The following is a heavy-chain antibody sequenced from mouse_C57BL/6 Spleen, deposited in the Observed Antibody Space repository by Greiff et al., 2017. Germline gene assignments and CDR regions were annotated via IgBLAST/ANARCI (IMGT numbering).Heavy chain of an antibody. CDR3: ARGDIRYSNYAMDY. D-gene: IGHD2-5*01. V-gene: IGHV1-55*01. CDR1: GYTFTSYW. CDR2: IYPGSGST. Sequence: VKPGASVKMSCKASGYTFTSYWITWVKQRPGQGLEWIGDIYPGSGSTNYNEKFKSKATLTVDTSSSTAYMQLSSLTSEDSAVYYCARGDIRYSNYAMDYWGQGTSVTVSS. J-gene: IGHJ4*01.